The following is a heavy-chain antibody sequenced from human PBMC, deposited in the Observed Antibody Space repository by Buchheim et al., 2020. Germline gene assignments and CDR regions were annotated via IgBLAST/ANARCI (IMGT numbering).Heavy chain of an antibody. CDR3: AKGSRGYTNYYFDY. D-gene: IGHD4-11*01. J-gene: IGHJ4*02. CDR2: ISGSGATT. Sequence: EVQLVDSGGGLVQPGESLWLSCAASGFSFSGYAMSWVRQAPGKGLEWVSSISGSGATTFNADSVKGRFTISRDNSKNMLYLQMNSLRAEDTAVYFCAKGSRGYTNYYFDYWGQGTL. CDR1: GFSFSGYA. V-gene: IGHV3-23*04.